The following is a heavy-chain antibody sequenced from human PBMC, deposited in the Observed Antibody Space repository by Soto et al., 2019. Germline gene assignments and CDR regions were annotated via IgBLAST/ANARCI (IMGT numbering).Heavy chain of an antibody. V-gene: IGHV4-31*03. J-gene: IGHJ5*02. D-gene: IGHD3-10*01. CDR1: GGSISSGGYY. CDR3: ARGGGSGSYYMPYNWFDP. CDR2: IYYSGGT. Sequence: PSETLSLTCTVSGGSISSGGYYWSWIRQHPGKGLEWIGYIYYSGGTYYNPSLKSRVTISVDTSKNQFSLKLSSVTAADTAVYYCARGGGSGSYYMPYNWFDPWAQRTLVTVSS.